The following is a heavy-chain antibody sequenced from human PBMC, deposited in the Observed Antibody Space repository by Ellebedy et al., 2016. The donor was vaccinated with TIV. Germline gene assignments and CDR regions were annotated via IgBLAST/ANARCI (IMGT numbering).Heavy chain of an antibody. V-gene: IGHV3-30*03. J-gene: IGHJ4*02. CDR3: ARDMGGYYYGSGRLDY. CDR2: ISYDGSNK. CDR1: GFTFSSYG. Sequence: GESLKISCAASGFTFSSYGMHWVRQAPGKGLEWVAVISYDGSNKYYADSVKGRFTISRDNSKNTLYLQMNSLRAEDTAVYYCARDMGGYYYGSGRLDYWGQGTLVTVSS. D-gene: IGHD3-10*01.